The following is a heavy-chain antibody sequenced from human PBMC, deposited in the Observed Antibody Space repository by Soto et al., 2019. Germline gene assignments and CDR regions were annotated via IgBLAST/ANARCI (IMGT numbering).Heavy chain of an antibody. Sequence: GASVKVSCKASGCTFTSYGISWVRQAPGQGLEWMGWISAYNGNTNYAQKLQGRVTMTTDTSTSTAYMELRSLRSDDTAVYYCARDGARYYDILTGYYTFDYWGQGTLVTVSS. CDR2: ISAYNGNT. CDR1: GCTFTSYG. J-gene: IGHJ4*02. CDR3: ARDGARYYDILTGYYTFDY. V-gene: IGHV1-18*04. D-gene: IGHD3-9*01.